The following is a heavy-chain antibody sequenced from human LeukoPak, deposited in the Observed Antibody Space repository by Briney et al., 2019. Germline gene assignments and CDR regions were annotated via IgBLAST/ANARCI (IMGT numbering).Heavy chain of an antibody. CDR2: IGNTET. Sequence: PGGSLRLSCAASGFSFGSYAMSWVRQAPGKGLEWVATIGNTETFYADSVTGRFTISRDNSKNTVNLQMNRLRVEDTAIYYCAKDWIQFNRVFDCFDSWGQGTLVTVSS. D-gene: IGHD5-18*01. CDR3: AKDWIQFNRVFDCFDS. J-gene: IGHJ4*02. CDR1: GFSFGSYA. V-gene: IGHV3-23*01.